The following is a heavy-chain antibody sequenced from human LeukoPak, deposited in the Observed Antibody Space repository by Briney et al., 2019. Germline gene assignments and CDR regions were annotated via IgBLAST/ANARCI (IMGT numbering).Heavy chain of an antibody. V-gene: IGHV1-2*02. CDR1: GYTFTGYS. CDR3: ARESGYSYGHGRSWGDY. J-gene: IGHJ4*02. CDR2: INPNSGGT. Sequence: ASVKVSCKASGYTFTGYSIYWVRQTPGQKLEWMGWINPNSGGTNYAQKFQGRVTMTRDTSISTAYMELSRLRSDDPAVYYCARESGYSYGHGRSWGDYWGQGTLVTVSS. D-gene: IGHD5-18*01.